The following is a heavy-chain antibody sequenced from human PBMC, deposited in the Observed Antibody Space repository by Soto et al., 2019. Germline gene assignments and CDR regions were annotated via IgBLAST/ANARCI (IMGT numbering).Heavy chain of an antibody. CDR1: GGTFSSYA. Sequence: ASVKVSCKASGGTFSSYAISWVRQAPGQGLEWMGGIIPIFGTANYAQKFQGRVTITADKSTSTAYMELNSLRAEDTAVYYCARVARYYDSSGSDYWGQGTLVTVLL. CDR2: IIPIFGTA. CDR3: ARVARYYDSSGSDY. J-gene: IGHJ4*02. D-gene: IGHD3-22*01. V-gene: IGHV1-69*06.